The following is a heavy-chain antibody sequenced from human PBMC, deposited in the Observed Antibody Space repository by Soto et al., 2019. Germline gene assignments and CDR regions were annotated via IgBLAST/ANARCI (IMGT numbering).Heavy chain of an antibody. CDR2: ISAYNGNT. CDR1: GYTFTSYG. Sequence: XSVKVSCKASGYTFTSYGISWVRQAPGQGLEWMGWISAYNGNTNYAQKLQGRVTMTTDTSTSTAYMELRSLRSDDTAVYYCARDEGVYYYDSSGYPPTAYWGQGTLVTVSS. CDR3: ARDEGVYYYDSSGYPPTAY. V-gene: IGHV1-18*01. D-gene: IGHD3-22*01. J-gene: IGHJ4*02.